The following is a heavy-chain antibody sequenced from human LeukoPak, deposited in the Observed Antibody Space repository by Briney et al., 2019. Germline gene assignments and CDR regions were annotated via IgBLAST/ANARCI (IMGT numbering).Heavy chain of an antibody. CDR2: ISYDGSNK. Sequence: GGSLRLSCAASGFTFSSYAMHWVRQAPGKGLEWVAVISYDGSNKYYADSVKGRFTISRDNSKNTLYLQMNSLRAEDTAVYYCARDGTGTIGYDYWGQGTLVTVSS. CDR3: ARDGTGTIGYDY. J-gene: IGHJ4*02. D-gene: IGHD1-1*01. CDR1: GFTFSSYA. V-gene: IGHV3-30*04.